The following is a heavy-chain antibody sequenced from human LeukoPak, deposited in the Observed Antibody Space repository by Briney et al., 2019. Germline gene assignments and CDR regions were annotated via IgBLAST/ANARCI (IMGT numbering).Heavy chain of an antibody. V-gene: IGHV3-53*01. CDR3: ARVVRGVIYY. J-gene: IGHJ4*02. CDR1: GFTVSSNY. Sequence: GSLRLSCAASGFTVSSNYMSWVRQAPGKGLEWVSVIYSGGSTYYADSMKGRFTISRDNSKNTLYLQMNSLRAEDTAVYYCARVVRGVIYYWGQGTLVTVSS. D-gene: IGHD3-10*01. CDR2: IYSGGST.